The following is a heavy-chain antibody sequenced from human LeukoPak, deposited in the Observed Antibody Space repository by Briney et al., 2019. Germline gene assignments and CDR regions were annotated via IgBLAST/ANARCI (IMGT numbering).Heavy chain of an antibody. V-gene: IGHV1-69*06. Sequence: SVKVSCKASGGTFSSYAISWVRQAPGQGLEWMRGIIPIFGTANYAQKFQGRVTITADKSTSTAYMELSSLRSEDTAVYYCARWGGSYNWFDPWGQGTLVTVSS. CDR1: GGTFSSYA. D-gene: IGHD3-16*01. J-gene: IGHJ5*02. CDR2: IIPIFGTA. CDR3: ARWGGSYNWFDP.